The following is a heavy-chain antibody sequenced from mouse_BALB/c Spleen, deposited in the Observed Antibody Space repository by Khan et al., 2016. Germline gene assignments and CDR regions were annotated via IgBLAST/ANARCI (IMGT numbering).Heavy chain of an antibody. CDR2: ISDGGSYT. J-gene: IGHJ3*01. D-gene: IGHD2-4*01. CDR3: TREGLRRGFAY. CDR1: GFTFSDYY. Sequence: EVELVEPGGGLVKPGGSLKLSCAASGFTFSDYYMYWVRQTPEKRLAWVATISDGGSYTYYPDSVKGRFTISRDNAKNNLYLQRSSLKSEDTAMYYCTREGLRRGFAYWGQGTLVTVSA. V-gene: IGHV5-4*02.